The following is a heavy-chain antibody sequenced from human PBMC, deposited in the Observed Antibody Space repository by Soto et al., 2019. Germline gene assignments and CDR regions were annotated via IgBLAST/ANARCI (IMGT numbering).Heavy chain of an antibody. V-gene: IGHV3-30*18. J-gene: IGHJ4*02. CDR1: GFTFSSYG. Sequence: GGSLRLSCAASGFTFSSYGMHWVRQAPGKGLEWVAVISYDGSNKYYADSVKGRFTISRDNSKNTLYLQMNSLRAEDTAVYYCAKNYYFDCWGQGTLVTVSS. CDR3: AKNYYFDC. CDR2: ISYDGSNK.